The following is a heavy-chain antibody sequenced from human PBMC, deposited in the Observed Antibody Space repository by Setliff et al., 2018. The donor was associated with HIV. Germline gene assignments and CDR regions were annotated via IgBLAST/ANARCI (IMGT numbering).Heavy chain of an antibody. J-gene: IGHJ3*02. V-gene: IGHV3-30*01. Sequence: PGGSLRLSCVASEFTFSSYAMHWVRQAPGKGLEWLAVMPDDGSDQRYAESVKGRFTISRDNSKSMLYLQMNNLRVDDTAMYYCARADYDILTAYYSSAFDMWGQGTMVTVSS. CDR3: ARADYDILTAYYSSAFDM. CDR2: MPDDGSDQ. D-gene: IGHD3-9*01. CDR1: EFTFSSYA.